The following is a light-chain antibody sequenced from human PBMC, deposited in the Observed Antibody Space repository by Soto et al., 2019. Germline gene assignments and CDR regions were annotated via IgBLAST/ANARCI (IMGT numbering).Light chain of an antibody. CDR1: QGVNSY. V-gene: IGKV3-15*01. CDR2: GAS. CDR3: QQYHNWYT. J-gene: IGKJ5*01. Sequence: EIVLKQLPASLSVYPGERATLSCRASQGVNSYLAWYQHKPGQAPRLLIYGASTRAADVPARFSGSGSGTDFTLTISSLQSEDSAIYYCQQYHNWYTFGLGTRLEIK.